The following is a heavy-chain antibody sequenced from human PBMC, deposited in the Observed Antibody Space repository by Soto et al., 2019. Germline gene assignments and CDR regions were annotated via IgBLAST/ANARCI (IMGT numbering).Heavy chain of an antibody. CDR3: ARRGYYAISAFDS. V-gene: IGHV4-39*01. Sequence: TSETLSLTCTVSGGSISSSSYYWGWIRQPPGKGLEWIGSIYYSGSTYYNPSLKSRVTISVDTSKNQFSLKLSSVTAADTAVYYGARRGYYAISAFDSWGQGKMVTFSS. J-gene: IGHJ3*02. CDR2: IYYSGST. CDR1: GGSISSSSYY. D-gene: IGHD2-8*01.